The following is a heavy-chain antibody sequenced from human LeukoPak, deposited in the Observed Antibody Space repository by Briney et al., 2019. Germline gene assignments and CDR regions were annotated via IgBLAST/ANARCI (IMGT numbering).Heavy chain of an antibody. J-gene: IGHJ6*03. CDR3: ACTAYYYYYLDV. CDR1: GFTFSSHA. CDR2: VSGSGDNT. D-gene: IGHD5-18*01. Sequence: GRSLRLSCAATGFTFSSHAMSWVRQAPGEGLEWVSAVSGSGDNTYYADSVKGRFTISRDNSKNTLYLHMSSLRAEDTAVYYCACTAYYYYYLDVWAQGPRSPSP. V-gene: IGHV3-23*01.